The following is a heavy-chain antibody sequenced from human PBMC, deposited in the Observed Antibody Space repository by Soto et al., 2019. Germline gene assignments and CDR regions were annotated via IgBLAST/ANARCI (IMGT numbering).Heavy chain of an antibody. CDR2: ISGSGGST. Sequence: EVQLLESGGGLVQPGGSLRLSCAASGFTFSSYAMRWVRQAPVKGLEWVSAISGSGGSTYYADSVKGRFTISRDNSKNTLYRQMNSLSAEDTDVYYCARRGSGSYYDYWGQGTLVTVSS. V-gene: IGHV3-23*01. CDR3: ARRGSGSYYDY. CDR1: GFTFSSYA. D-gene: IGHD1-26*01. J-gene: IGHJ4*02.